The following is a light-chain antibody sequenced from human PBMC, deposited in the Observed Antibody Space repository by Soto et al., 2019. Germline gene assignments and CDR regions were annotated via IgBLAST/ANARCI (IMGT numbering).Light chain of an antibody. V-gene: IGKV1-5*03. J-gene: IGKJ1*01. Sequence: DIPMTQSPSTLSASVGDRVTITCRASQSISSWLAWYQQKPGKAPKLLIYKASSLESGVPSRFSGSGSGTEFTLTISSLQPDDFATYYCQQYNSYWTFGQGTK. CDR3: QQYNSYWT. CDR2: KAS. CDR1: QSISSW.